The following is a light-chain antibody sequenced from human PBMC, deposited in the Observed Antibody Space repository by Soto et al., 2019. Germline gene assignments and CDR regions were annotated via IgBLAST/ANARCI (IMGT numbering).Light chain of an antibody. Sequence: QSALTQPASVSGSPGQSITISCTGTSSDVGGYNYVSWYQQHPGKAPKLMIYDVSNRPSGVSNRFSGSKSGNTASLTISGLQAEDEADYYCSSYRSGTMLAVFGGGTKLTVL. CDR1: SSDVGGYNY. J-gene: IGLJ2*01. CDR2: DVS. CDR3: SSYRSGTMLAV. V-gene: IGLV2-14*01.